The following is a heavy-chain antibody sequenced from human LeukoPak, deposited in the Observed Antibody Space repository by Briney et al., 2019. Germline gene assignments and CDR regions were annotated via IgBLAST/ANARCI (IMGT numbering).Heavy chain of an antibody. CDR2: INHSGST. J-gene: IGHJ4*02. CDR1: GGSMSSMYW. Sequence: TSRTLSLTCAVSGGSMSSMYWWTWVRQPPGKGLEWIGEINHSGSTNYNPSLKSRVTISVDKSQNQFSLKLSSVTAADTAVYYCVRSDDFWSGYYGYWGQGTLVTVSS. D-gene: IGHD3-3*01. CDR3: VRSDDFWSGYYGY. V-gene: IGHV4-4*02.